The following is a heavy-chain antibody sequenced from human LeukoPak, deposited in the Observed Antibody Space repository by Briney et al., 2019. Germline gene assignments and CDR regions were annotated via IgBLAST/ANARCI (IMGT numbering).Heavy chain of an antibody. CDR1: GGSFSGYC. CDR2: IYYSGST. V-gene: IGHV4-34*01. J-gene: IGHJ4*02. Sequence: PSETLSLTCAVYGGSFSGYCWSWIRQPAGKGLEWIGSIYYSGSTYYNPSLKSRVTISVDTSKNQFSLKLSSVTAADTAVYYCARRALYYDFWSGWGQGTLFTVSS. CDR3: ARRALYYDFWSG. D-gene: IGHD3-3*01.